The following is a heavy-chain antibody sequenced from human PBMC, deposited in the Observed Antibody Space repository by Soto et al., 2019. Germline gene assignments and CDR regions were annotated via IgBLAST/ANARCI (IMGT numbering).Heavy chain of an antibody. D-gene: IGHD2-2*02. Sequence: QVQLQESGPGLVKPSETLSLTCTVSGGSVSSGSYYWTWIRQTPGKGLEWIGQIYYSGSTNYNPTLKSRVTISVDTTKNQFSLKLSSVTAADTAVYYCAREYHPWGQGTLVTVSS. J-gene: IGHJ5*02. CDR2: IYYSGST. V-gene: IGHV4-61*01. CDR1: GGSVSSGSYY. CDR3: AREYHP.